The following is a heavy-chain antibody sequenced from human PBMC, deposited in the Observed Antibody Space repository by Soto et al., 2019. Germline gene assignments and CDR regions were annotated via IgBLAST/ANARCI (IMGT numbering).Heavy chain of an antibody. CDR2: INHSGST. Sequence: SETLSLTCAVYGGSFSGYYWSWIRQPPGKGLEWIGEINHSGSTNYNPSLKSRVTISVDTSKNQFSLKLSSVTAADTAVYYCARVVAARDDAFDIWGQGTMVTVSS. D-gene: IGHD6-6*01. CDR3: ARVVAARDDAFDI. CDR1: GGSFSGYY. J-gene: IGHJ3*02. V-gene: IGHV4-34*01.